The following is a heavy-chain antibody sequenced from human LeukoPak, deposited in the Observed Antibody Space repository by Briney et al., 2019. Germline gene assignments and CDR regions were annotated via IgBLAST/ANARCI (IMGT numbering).Heavy chain of an antibody. J-gene: IGHJ6*02. D-gene: IGHD5-18*01. CDR2: IYTSGST. CDR1: GGSISSGSYY. Sequence: PSQTLSLTCTVSGGSISSGSYYWSWIQQPAGKGLEWIGRIYTSGSTNYNPSLRSRVTISVDTSKNQFSLKLSSVTAADTAVYYCARGGYTAMVGVYYYYGMDVWGQGTTVTVSS. CDR3: ARGGYTAMVGVYYYYGMDV. V-gene: IGHV4-61*02.